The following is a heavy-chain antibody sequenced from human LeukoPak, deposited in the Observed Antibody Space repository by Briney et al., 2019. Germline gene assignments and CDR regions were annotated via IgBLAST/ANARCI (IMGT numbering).Heavy chain of an antibody. CDR3: ARAEISIAAAGDY. V-gene: IGHV4-61*02. Sequence: SETLSLTCTVSGGSISSGSCYWSWIRQPAGKGLEWIGRIYTSGSTNYNPSLKSRVTISVDTSKNQFSLKLSSVTAADTAVYYWARAEISIAAAGDYWGQGTLVTVSS. J-gene: IGHJ4*02. D-gene: IGHD6-13*01. CDR1: GGSISSGSCY. CDR2: IYTSGST.